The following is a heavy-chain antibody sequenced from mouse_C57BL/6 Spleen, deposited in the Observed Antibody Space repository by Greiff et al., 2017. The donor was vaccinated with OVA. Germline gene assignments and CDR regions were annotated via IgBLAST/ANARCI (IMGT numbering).Heavy chain of an antibody. CDR1: GYAFSSSW. V-gene: IGHV1-82*01. D-gene: IGHD1-1*01. CDR3: EREGDYYYGSSYFDY. Sequence: QVHVKQSGPELVKPGASVKISCKASGYAFSSSWMNWVKQRPGKGLEWIGRIYPGDGDTNSNGKFTGNATLTADKSSSTAYMQLSSLTSEDSAVYVCEREGDYYYGSSYFDYWGQGTTLTVSS. CDR2: IYPGDGDT. J-gene: IGHJ2*01.